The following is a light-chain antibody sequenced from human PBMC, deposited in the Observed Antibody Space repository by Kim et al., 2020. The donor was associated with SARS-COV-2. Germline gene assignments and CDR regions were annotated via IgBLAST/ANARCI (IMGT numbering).Light chain of an antibody. V-gene: IGKV1-5*01. CDR2: DAS. Sequence: DIQMTQSPSTLSASVGDRVTITCRASQSISSWLAWYQQKPGKAPKLLIYDASSLESGVPSRFSGSGSGTEFTLTISSLQPDDFATYYCQQYNSYPPWTFVQGTKVDI. CDR1: QSISSW. CDR3: QQYNSYPPWT. J-gene: IGKJ1*01.